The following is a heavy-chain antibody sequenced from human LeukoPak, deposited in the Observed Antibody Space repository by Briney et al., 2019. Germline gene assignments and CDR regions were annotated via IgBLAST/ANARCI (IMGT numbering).Heavy chain of an antibody. J-gene: IGHJ4*02. V-gene: IGHV4-39*07. Sequence: SETLSLTCTVSGGSISSSSYYWGWIRQPPGKGLEWIGSIYYSGSTYYNPSLKSRVTISVDTSKNQFSLKLSSVTAADTAVYYCPRVYYYGSGCFDYWGQGTLVTVSS. CDR3: PRVYYYGSGCFDY. CDR1: GGSISSSSYY. D-gene: IGHD3-10*01. CDR2: IYYSGST.